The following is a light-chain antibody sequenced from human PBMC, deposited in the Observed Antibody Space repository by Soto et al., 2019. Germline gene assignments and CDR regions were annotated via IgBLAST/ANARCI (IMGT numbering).Light chain of an antibody. CDR1: QTISSW. V-gene: IGKV1-5*03. Sequence: DIQMTQSPSTLSGSVGDRVTITCRASQTISSWLAWYQQKPGKAPKLLIYKASTLKSGVPSRFSGSGSGTDFTLTISRLEPEDFAVYYCQQYGSSLPITFGQGTRLEI. J-gene: IGKJ5*01. CDR2: KAS. CDR3: QQYGSSLPIT.